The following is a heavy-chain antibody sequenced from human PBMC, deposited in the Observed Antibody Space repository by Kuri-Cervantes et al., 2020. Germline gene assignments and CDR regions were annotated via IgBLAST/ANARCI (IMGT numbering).Heavy chain of an antibody. V-gene: IGHV4-34*01. J-gene: IGHJ3*02. CDR3: ARVAYNWNDVTLDAFDI. Sequence: GSLRLSCTVSGGSISSYYWSWIRQPPGKGLEWIGEINHSGSTNYNPPLKSRVAISVDTSKNQFSLKLSSVTAADTAVYYCARVAYNWNDVTLDAFDIWGQGTMVTVSS. D-gene: IGHD1-20*01. CDR1: GGSISSYY. CDR2: INHSGST.